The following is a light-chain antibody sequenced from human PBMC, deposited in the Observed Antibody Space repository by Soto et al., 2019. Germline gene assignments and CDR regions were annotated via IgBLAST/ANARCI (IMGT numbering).Light chain of an antibody. J-gene: IGKJ1*01. CDR2: SAS. CDR3: QHGYVAPYN. CDR1: QDINVY. V-gene: IGKV1-39*01. Sequence: DIQMTQSPSSVSASVGDTVTITCRASQDINVYFNWYQQKPGEVPKLLIYSASSLHSGVPSRFTGSGSETDFTLTSRSLQPEDFATYYGQHGYVAPYNFGQRIKV.